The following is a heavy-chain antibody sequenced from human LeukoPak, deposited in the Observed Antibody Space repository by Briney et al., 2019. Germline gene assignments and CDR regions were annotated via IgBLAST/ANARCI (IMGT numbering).Heavy chain of an antibody. Sequence: SETLSLTCTVSGGSISSYYWSWIRQPPGKGLEWIGYIYYGGSTNYNPSLKSRVTISVDTSKNQFSLKLSSVTAADTAVYYCARDYYDSSGYNYFDYWGQGTLVTVSS. CDR3: ARDYYDSSGYNYFDY. V-gene: IGHV4-59*01. CDR2: IYYGGST. D-gene: IGHD3-22*01. J-gene: IGHJ4*02. CDR1: GGSISSYY.